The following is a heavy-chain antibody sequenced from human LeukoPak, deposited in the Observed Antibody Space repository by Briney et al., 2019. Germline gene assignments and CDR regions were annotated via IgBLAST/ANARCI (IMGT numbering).Heavy chain of an antibody. V-gene: IGHV1-24*01. Sequence: ASVKVSCKVSGYTLTELSMHWVRQAPGKGLEWMGGFDPEDGETIYAQKFQGRVTMTEDRSTDTAYMELSSLRSEDTAVYYCAPNRVTPGLYGSGSLFDYWGQGTLVTVSS. D-gene: IGHD3-10*01. CDR1: GYTLTELS. CDR3: APNRVTPGLYGSGSLFDY. J-gene: IGHJ4*02. CDR2: FDPEDGET.